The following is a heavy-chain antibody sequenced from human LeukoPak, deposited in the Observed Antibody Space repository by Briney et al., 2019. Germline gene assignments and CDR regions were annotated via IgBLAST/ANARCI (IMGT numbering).Heavy chain of an antibody. Sequence: GASVKVSCKASGYTFTSYYMHWVRQAPGQGLEWMGWISAYNGNTNYAQKLQGRVTMTTDTSTSTAYMELRSLRSDDTAVYYCARATVGATMREDYWGQGTLVTVSS. CDR3: ARATVGATMREDY. CDR2: ISAYNGNT. CDR1: GYTFTSYY. D-gene: IGHD1-26*01. V-gene: IGHV1-18*04. J-gene: IGHJ4*02.